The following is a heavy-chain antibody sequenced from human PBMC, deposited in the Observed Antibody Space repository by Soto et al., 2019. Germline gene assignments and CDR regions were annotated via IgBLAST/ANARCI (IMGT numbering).Heavy chain of an antibody. V-gene: IGHV1-46*01. CDR1: GYTFTSYY. D-gene: IGHD2-15*01. J-gene: IGHJ6*02. CDR2: INPSGGST. CDR3: ASLPVAATEGTKGPRYYYYYGMDV. Sequence: ASVKVSCKASGYTFTSYYMHWVRQAPGQGLEWMGIINPSGGSTSYAQKFQGRVTMTRDTSTSTVYMELRSLRSEDTAVYYCASLPVAATEGTKGPRYYYYYGMDVWGQGTTVTVSS.